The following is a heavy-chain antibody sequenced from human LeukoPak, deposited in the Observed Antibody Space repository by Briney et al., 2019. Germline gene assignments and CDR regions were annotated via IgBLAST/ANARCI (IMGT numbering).Heavy chain of an antibody. D-gene: IGHD2-8*01. V-gene: IGHV3-53*01. Sequence: GGSLRLSCAASGFTVSSNYMSWVRQAPGKGLEWVSVIYSGGSTYYADSVKGRFTISRDSSKNTLYLQMNSLRAEDTAVYYCARDLFPYCTNGVCYDYWGQGTLVTVSS. CDR3: ARDLFPYCTNGVCYDY. J-gene: IGHJ4*02. CDR1: GFTVSSNY. CDR2: IYSGGST.